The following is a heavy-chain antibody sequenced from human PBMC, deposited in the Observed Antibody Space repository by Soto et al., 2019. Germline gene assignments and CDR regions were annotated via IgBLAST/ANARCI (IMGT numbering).Heavy chain of an antibody. J-gene: IGHJ4*02. Sequence: RPSCAASGFTFSNTWMNWVRQAPGKGLEWVGRIKSKTDGGTTDYAAPVKGRFTISRDDSKNTLYLQMNSLKTEDTAVYYCTTRITMIVVVIGDDYWGQGTLVTVSS. CDR3: TTRITMIVVVIGDDY. V-gene: IGHV3-15*07. CDR1: GFTFSNTW. D-gene: IGHD3-22*01. CDR2: IKSKTDGGTT.